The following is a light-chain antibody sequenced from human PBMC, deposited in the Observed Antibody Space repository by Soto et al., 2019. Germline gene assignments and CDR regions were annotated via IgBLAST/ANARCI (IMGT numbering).Light chain of an antibody. CDR2: GAS. CDR1: QSVSSSY. J-gene: IGKJ1*01. CDR3: QQYET. Sequence: EIVLTQSPSTLSLSPGERATLSFRASQSVSSSYLAWYQQKPGQAPRLLIYGASSRATGIPDRFSGSGSGTDFTLTISRLEPEDFAVYYCQQYETFGPGTKVDIK. V-gene: IGKV3-20*01.